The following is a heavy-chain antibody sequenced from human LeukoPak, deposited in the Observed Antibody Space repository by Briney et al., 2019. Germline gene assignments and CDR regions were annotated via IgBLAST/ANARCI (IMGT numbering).Heavy chain of an antibody. Sequence: GGSLRLSCAASGFTFSSYGMSWVRQAPGKGLEWVSLISWDGGSTYYADSVKGRFTISRDNSKNSLYLQMNSLRTEDTALYYCAKDIPDYGGNSGLAFDIWGQGTMVTVSS. CDR3: AKDIPDYGGNSGLAFDI. V-gene: IGHV3-43*02. CDR2: ISWDGGST. J-gene: IGHJ3*02. D-gene: IGHD4-23*01. CDR1: GFTFSSYG.